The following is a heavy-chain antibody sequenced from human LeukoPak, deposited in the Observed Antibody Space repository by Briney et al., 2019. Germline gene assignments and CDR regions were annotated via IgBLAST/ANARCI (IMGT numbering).Heavy chain of an antibody. CDR3: ARAYYDSSGYYYEDAFDI. D-gene: IGHD3-22*01. CDR1: GGSISSYY. Sequence: SETLSLTRTVSGGSISSYYWSWIRQPPGKGLEWIGYIYYSGSTNYNPSLKSRVTISVDTSKNQFSLKLSSVTAADTAVYYCARAYYDSSGYYYEDAFDIWGQGTMVTVSS. CDR2: IYYSGST. J-gene: IGHJ3*02. V-gene: IGHV4-59*01.